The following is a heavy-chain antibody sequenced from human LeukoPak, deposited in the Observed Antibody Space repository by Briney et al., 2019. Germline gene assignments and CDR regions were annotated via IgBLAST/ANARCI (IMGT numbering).Heavy chain of an antibody. CDR3: ARADRYGTTWYGRVDY. D-gene: IGHD6-13*01. CDR1: GFTFSDYX. CDR2: XSXXXXT. Sequence: GGSLRLSCAASGFTFSDYXXXXXRQXPGXXXXXXXXXSXXXXTNXAXSXKXXXXXXRXNAKNSLYLQMNSLRAEDTAAYYCARADRYGTTWYGRVDYWGQGTLVTVSS. V-gene: IGHV3-69-1*01. J-gene: IGHJ4*02.